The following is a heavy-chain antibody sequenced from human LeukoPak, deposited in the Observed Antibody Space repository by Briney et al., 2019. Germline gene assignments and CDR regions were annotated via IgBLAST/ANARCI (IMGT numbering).Heavy chain of an antibody. D-gene: IGHD3-16*01. V-gene: IGHV1-2*02. Sequence: ASVKVSCKASGYTFTGYYMHWVRQAPGQGLEWMGWINPNSGGTNYAQKFQGRVTMTRDTSISTAYMELSRLRSDDTAVYYCARRLVEGSSYFDYWGQGTLVTVSS. CDR3: ARRLVEGSSYFDY. CDR1: GYTFTGYY. CDR2: INPNSGGT. J-gene: IGHJ4*02.